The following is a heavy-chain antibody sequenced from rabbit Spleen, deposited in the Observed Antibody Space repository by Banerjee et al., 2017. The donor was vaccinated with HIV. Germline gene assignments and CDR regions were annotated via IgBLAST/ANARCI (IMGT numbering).Heavy chain of an antibody. CDR3: ARNYVNAFDP. J-gene: IGHJ2*01. D-gene: IGHD1-1*01. V-gene: IGHV1S45*01. CDR1: GLDFSSIYW. Sequence: QEQLVEYGGDLVQPEGSLTLTCKASGLDFSSIYWIYWVRQAPGKGLEWIAYIYAGSSGSTYYASWAKGRFTISRTSSTTVTLQMTSLTAADTATYFCARNYVNAFDPWGPGTLVTVS. CDR2: IYAGSSGST.